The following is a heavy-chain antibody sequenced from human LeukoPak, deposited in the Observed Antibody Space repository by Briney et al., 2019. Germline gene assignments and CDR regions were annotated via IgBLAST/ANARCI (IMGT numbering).Heavy chain of an antibody. V-gene: IGHV3-15*01. J-gene: IGHJ4*02. CDR1: GFTFSNAS. CDR3: TTRSYGPSGNFDY. Sequence: GGSLRLSCAASGFTFSNASMSWVRQAPGKGLEWVGRIKSKTDGGTTDYAAPVKGRFTISRDDSKNTLYLQMNSLNTEDTAVYYCTTRSYGPSGNFDYWGQGTLVTVSS. D-gene: IGHD5-18*01. CDR2: IKSKTDGGTT.